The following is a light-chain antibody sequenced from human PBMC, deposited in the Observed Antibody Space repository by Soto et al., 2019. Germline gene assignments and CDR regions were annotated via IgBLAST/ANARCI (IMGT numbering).Light chain of an antibody. V-gene: IGKV3-20*01. CDR3: QQYAYSPIT. Sequence: EVVLTQSPGTLSLSLGERATLSCRASQSIARSYLAWYQQKPGQAPRLLIYDASTRATGIPDRFSGSGSGTDFTLNISRLEPEDFAVFYCQQYAYSPITFGQGTRLEI. CDR1: QSIARSY. CDR2: DAS. J-gene: IGKJ5*01.